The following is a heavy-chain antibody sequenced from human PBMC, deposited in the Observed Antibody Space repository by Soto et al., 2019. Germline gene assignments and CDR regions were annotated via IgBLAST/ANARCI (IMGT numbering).Heavy chain of an antibody. J-gene: IGHJ4*02. V-gene: IGHV3-30*03. CDR2: ISDDGKQI. D-gene: IGHD2-21*01. Sequence: GSLRLSCAASGFTFRVYGMHWVRQAPGKGLEWVAVISDDGKQIYYADSVKGRFTISRDNSKNTLYLQMSSLRADDTAVYYCARRDSGSDYWGQGTLVTVSS. CDR1: GFTFRVYG. CDR3: ARRDSGSDY.